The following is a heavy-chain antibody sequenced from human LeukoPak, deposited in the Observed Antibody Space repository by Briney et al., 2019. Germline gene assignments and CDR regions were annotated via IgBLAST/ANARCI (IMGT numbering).Heavy chain of an antibody. CDR3: ARGIYGVYYFDY. CDR1: GGSLSGYY. J-gene: IGHJ4*02. Sequence: SETLSLTCAVYGGSLSGYYWSWIRQPPGKGLEWIGEINHSGATNYNPSLKSRVTIAVDTSKNQFSLRLSSVTAADTATYYCARGIYGVYYFDYWGQGALVTVSS. V-gene: IGHV4-34*01. D-gene: IGHD4-17*01. CDR2: INHSGAT.